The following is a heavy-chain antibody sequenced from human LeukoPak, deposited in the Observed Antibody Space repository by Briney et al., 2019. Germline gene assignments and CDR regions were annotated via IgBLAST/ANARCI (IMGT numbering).Heavy chain of an antibody. V-gene: IGHV4-59*08. CDR2: IYYSGST. D-gene: IGHD7-27*01. Sequence: SETLSLTCTVSGGSISSYYWSWIRQPPGKRLEWIGYIYYSGSTNYNPSLKSRITISLDTSKNQFSLKLSSVTAADTAVYYCVRHRANWGSSDYFDYWGQGTLVTVSS. CDR3: VRHRANWGSSDYFDY. CDR1: GGSISSYY. J-gene: IGHJ4*02.